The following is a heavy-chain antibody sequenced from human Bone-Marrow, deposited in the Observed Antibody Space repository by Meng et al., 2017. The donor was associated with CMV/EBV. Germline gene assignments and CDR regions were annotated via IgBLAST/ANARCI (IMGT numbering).Heavy chain of an antibody. CDR3: ARAPDILTGYFDY. CDR2: IYYSGST. CDR1: GGSISSGDYY. J-gene: IGHJ4*02. D-gene: IGHD3-9*01. Sequence: LRLSCTVSGGSISSGDYYWSWIRQPPGKGLEWIGHIYYSGSTYYNPSLKSRVTISVDTSKNQFSLKLSSVTAADTAVYYCARAPDILTGYFDYWGQGTLVTVSS. V-gene: IGHV4-30-4*08.